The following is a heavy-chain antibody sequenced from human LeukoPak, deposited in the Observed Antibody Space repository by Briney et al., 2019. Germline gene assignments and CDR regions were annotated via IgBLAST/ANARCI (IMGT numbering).Heavy chain of an antibody. J-gene: IGHJ5*02. D-gene: IGHD2-2*01. CDR3: ARNAARDCTSTACWPRWFDP. CDR2: IHYSGIT. V-gene: IGHV4-30-4*08. Sequence: PSQTLSLTCTVSGDSIYSGDYYWSWIRQPPGKGLEWIAYIHYSGITSYNTSLKSRVTISVDTSKNQFSLKLNSVTAADTAVYYCARNAARDCTSTACWPRWFDPWGQGTLVTVSS. CDR1: GDSIYSGDYY.